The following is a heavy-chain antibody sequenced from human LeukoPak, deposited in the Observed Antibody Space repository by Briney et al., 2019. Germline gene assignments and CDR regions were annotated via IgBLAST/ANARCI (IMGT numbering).Heavy chain of an antibody. CDR2: ISYDGSNK. J-gene: IGHJ4*02. D-gene: IGHD4-17*01. V-gene: IGHV3-30*18. CDR1: GFTFSSYG. CDR3: AKDRYGDYAVAKGYFDY. Sequence: GGSLRLSCAASGFTFSSYGMHWVRQAPGKGLEWVAVISYDGSNKYYADSVKGRFTISRDNSKNTLYLQMNSLRAEDTAVYYCAKDRYGDYAVAKGYFDYWGQGTLVTVSS.